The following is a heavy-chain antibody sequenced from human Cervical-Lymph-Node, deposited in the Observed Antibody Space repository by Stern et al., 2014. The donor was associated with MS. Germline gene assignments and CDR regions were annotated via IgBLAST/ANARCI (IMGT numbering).Heavy chain of an antibody. CDR3: VRALGSSSFRYWFDP. V-gene: IGHV4-4*02. Sequence: VQLVQSGPGLVKPSGTLSLTCAVSGDSISSSNWWSWVRQSPGKGLEWVGDIYHAGTTNYNSTLKGRLPISEDNSKNQFSLRLPSVTAADTAVYYCVRALGSSSFRYWFDPWGQGTLVIVSS. J-gene: IGHJ5*02. CDR2: IYHAGTT. D-gene: IGHD6-13*01. CDR1: GDSISSSNW.